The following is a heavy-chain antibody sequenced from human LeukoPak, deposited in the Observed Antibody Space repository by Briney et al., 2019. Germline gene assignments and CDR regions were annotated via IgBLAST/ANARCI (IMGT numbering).Heavy chain of an antibody. Sequence: GGSLRLSCAASGFTFSSYAMSWVRQAPGKGLEWVSAISGSGGSTYYADSVKGRFTISRDNSKNTLYLQMNSLRAEDTAVYYCAKSPLYCSGGSCYPGSMFGWGQGTRVTVSS. V-gene: IGHV3-23*01. CDR3: AKSPLYCSGGSCYPGSMFG. J-gene: IGHJ4*02. CDR1: GFTFSSYA. D-gene: IGHD2-15*01. CDR2: ISGSGGST.